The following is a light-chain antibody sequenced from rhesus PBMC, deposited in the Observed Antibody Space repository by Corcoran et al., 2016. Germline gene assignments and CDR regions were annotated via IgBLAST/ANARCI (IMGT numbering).Light chain of an antibody. CDR1: QGGSTY. CDR2: AAS. Sequence: DIQMTQSPSSLSASVGDRVTITCRASQGGSTYLNWYQQKPGKTPKRLSYAASTLETGVPSRFSGSGAGREFTLTISRLQPEDFATYYCLQYVNDPWTFGQGTKVEVK. J-gene: IGKJ1*01. V-gene: IGKV1-43*02. CDR3: LQYVNDPWT.